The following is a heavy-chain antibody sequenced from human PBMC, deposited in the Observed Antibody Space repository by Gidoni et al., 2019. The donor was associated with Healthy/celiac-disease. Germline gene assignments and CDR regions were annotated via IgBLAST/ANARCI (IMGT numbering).Heavy chain of an antibody. V-gene: IGHV4-4*02. J-gene: IGHJ6*02. Sequence: QVQLQESGPGLVKPSGTLSLTCAVSGGSISSSNWWRWVRQPPGKGLEWIGEIYHSGSTNYNPSLKSRVTISVDKSKNQFSLKLSSVTAADTAVYYCTQKGPNYIAAPLAGTYYYYGMDVWGQGTTVTVSS. CDR3: TQKGPNYIAAPLAGTYYYYGMDV. CDR1: GGSISSSNW. D-gene: IGHD6-6*01. CDR2: IYHSGST.